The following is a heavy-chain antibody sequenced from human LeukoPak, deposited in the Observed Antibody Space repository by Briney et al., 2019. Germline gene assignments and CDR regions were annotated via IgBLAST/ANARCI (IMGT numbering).Heavy chain of an antibody. D-gene: IGHD6-13*01. J-gene: IGHJ6*02. CDR3: ARDYSPDSFHYYGMDV. CDR1: GFTFSNYW. Sequence: AGGSLRLSCAASGFTFSNYWMSWVRQAPGKGLEWVANIKQDGSEKYFVDSVKGRLTISRDNAKNSLYLQMNSLRAEDTAVYYCARDYSPDSFHYYGMDVWGQGATVTVSS. V-gene: IGHV3-7*01. CDR2: IKQDGSEK.